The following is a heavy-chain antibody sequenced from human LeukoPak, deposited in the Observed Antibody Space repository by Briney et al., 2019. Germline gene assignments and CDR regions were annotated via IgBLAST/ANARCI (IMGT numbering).Heavy chain of an antibody. V-gene: IGHV3-21*01. J-gene: IGHJ4*02. Sequence: GGSLRLSCAASGFTFSTYSINWVRQAPGKGLEWVSSIRSSSSYIYYADSVKGRFTISRDNAKNSLFLQMNSLRAEDTAVYYCARAPDASYYDSSGYVRVIDYWGQGTLVTVSS. D-gene: IGHD3-22*01. CDR2: IRSSSSYI. CDR1: GFTFSTYS. CDR3: ARAPDASYYDSSGYVRVIDY.